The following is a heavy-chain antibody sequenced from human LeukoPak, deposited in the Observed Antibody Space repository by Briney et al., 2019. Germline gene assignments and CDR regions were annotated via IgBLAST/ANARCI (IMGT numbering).Heavy chain of an antibody. CDR2: IYYSGST. D-gene: IGHD3-10*01. CDR3: GKQTLSGLDY. CDR1: GGSISGYY. V-gene: IGHV4-59*08. Sequence: SETLSLTCTVSGGSISGYYWSWIRQPPGKGLEWIGYIYYSGSTNYNPSLKSRVTISVDTSKNQFSLKLSSVTAADTAVYYCGKQTLSGLDYWGQGTQVTVSS. J-gene: IGHJ4*02.